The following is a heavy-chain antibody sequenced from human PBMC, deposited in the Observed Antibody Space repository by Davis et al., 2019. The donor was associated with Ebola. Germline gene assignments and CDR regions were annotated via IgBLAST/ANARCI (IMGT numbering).Heavy chain of an antibody. CDR2: INRDGSTT. V-gene: IGHV3-74*03. CDR1: GFTFSSYW. J-gene: IGHJ4*02. Sequence: HTGGSLRLSCAASGFTFSSYWMHWVRQAPGKGLVWVSCINRDGSTTTYADSVKGRFTISRDNSKNTLYLQMNSLRPEDTAVYYCARDSDDYCFDYWGQGTLVTVSS. D-gene: IGHD2-21*02. CDR3: ARDSDDYCFDY.